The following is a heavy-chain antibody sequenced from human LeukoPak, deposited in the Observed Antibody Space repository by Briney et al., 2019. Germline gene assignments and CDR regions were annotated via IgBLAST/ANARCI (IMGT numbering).Heavy chain of an antibody. CDR2: XXXIFGIA. J-gene: IGHJ4*02. V-gene: IGHV1-69*17. D-gene: IGHD2-15*01. Sequence: AXXXGXEWMGGXXXIFGIANYAQKFQGRVTITADKSTSTAYMELSSLRSEDTAVYYCARGGGYCSGGSCYSRLVYWGQGTLVTVSS. CDR3: ARGGGYCSGGSCYSRLVY.